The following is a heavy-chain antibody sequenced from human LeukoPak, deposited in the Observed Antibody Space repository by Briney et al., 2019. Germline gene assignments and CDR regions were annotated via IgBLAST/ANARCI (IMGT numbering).Heavy chain of an antibody. D-gene: IGHD1-26*01. CDR3: GRDSTPTYYSGTYYFEY. CDR1: GYTFSSYY. J-gene: IGHJ4*02. V-gene: IGHV1-46*01. Sequence: ASVKVSCKASGYTFSSYYMHWVRQAPGQGLEWMGIINPSGGSTTYAQKFQTRVTMTRDTSTSTVYSELSSLRSEDTAVYYSGRDSTPTYYSGTYYFEYWGQGTLVSVSS. CDR2: INPSGGST.